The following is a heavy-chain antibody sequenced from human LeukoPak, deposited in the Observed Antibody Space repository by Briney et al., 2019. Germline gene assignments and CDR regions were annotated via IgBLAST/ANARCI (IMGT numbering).Heavy chain of an antibody. D-gene: IGHD3-22*01. J-gene: IGHJ4*02. CDR3: ARGPQTMIVVVITLGY. CDR1: GYTFTGYY. CDR2: INPNSGGT. Sequence: ASVKVSCKASGYTFTGYYMHWVRQAPGQGLEWMGWINPNSGGTNYAQKFQGRVTMTRDTSISTAYMELSRLRSDDTAVYYCARGPQTMIVVVITLGYWGQGTLVTVSS. V-gene: IGHV1-2*02.